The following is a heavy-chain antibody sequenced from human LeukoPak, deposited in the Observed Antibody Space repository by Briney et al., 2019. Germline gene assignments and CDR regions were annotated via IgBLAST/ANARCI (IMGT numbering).Heavy chain of an antibody. CDR1: GFSFSGYG. J-gene: IGHJ4*02. CDR2: ISNDGNDE. V-gene: IGHV3-30*03. CDR3: ASLSLGHY. Sequence: GGSLRLSCAASGFSFSGYGIHWVRQAPGQGLEWVAGISNDGNDEYYADSVKGRFTISRDNSKNTLHLQMNSLRPVDTAVYYCASLSLGHYWGQGTLVTVSS. D-gene: IGHD6-6*01.